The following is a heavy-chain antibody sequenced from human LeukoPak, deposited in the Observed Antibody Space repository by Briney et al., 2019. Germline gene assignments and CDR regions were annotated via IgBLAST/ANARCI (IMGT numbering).Heavy chain of an antibody. CDR2: IWYDGSNK. CDR1: GFTFSSYG. CDR3: ARVPRDYGDYLDY. Sequence: GGSLRLSCAASGFTFSSYGMHWVRQAPGNGLEWVAVIWYDGSNKYYADSVKGRFTISRDNSKNTLYLQMNSLRAEDTAVYYCARVPRDYGDYLDYWGQGTLVTVSS. J-gene: IGHJ4*02. V-gene: IGHV3-33*01. D-gene: IGHD4-17*01.